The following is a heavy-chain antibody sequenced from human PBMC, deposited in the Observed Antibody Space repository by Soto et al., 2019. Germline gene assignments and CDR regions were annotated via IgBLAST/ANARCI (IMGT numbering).Heavy chain of an antibody. CDR2: ISWNSGSI. D-gene: IGHD3-9*01. CDR1: GFIFDDYA. J-gene: IGHJ4*02. V-gene: IGHV3-9*01. Sequence: PGGSLRLSCAASGFIFDDYAMHWVRQAPGRGLEWVSGISWNSGSIGYADSVKGRFTISRDNAKKSLYLQMNSLRAEDTALYYCASGRGYDILTGYYPYFDYWGQGTLVTV. CDR3: ASGRGYDILTGYYPYFDY.